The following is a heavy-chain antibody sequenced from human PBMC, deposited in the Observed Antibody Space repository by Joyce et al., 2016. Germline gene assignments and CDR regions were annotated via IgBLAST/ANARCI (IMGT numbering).Heavy chain of an antibody. CDR2: VSYSGDS. CDR1: GGSVSSSRHF. CDR3: VRHFRPIYFGDVGYFQH. J-gene: IGHJ1*01. V-gene: IGHV4-39*01. Sequence: QLQLQESGPSLVRPSETLSLTCAVSGGSVSSSRHFWGWIRQTPGRGLEWIGSVSYSGDSDYNPSLKSRVTVSLDTSRNQFSLKLNSVTAADTAVYYCVRHFRPIYFGDVGYFQHWSQGTLVTVSS. D-gene: IGHD3-10*01.